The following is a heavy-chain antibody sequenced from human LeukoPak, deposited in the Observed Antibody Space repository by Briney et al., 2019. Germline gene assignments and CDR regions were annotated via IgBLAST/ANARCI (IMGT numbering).Heavy chain of an antibody. Sequence: PGGSLRLSCAASGFTFSSYAMHWVRQAPGQGLEWVAVISYDGSNKYYADSVKGRFTISRDNSKNTLYLQMNSLRAEDTAVYYCARDLTGTTTGYWGQGTLVTVSS. D-gene: IGHD1-20*01. V-gene: IGHV3-30*04. CDR2: ISYDGSNK. CDR1: GFTFSSYA. J-gene: IGHJ4*02. CDR3: ARDLTGTTTGY.